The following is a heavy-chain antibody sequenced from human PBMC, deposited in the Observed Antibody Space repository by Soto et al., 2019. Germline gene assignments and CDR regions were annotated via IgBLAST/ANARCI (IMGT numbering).Heavy chain of an antibody. D-gene: IGHD5-12*01. CDR3: TTLRSGYESFDY. V-gene: IGHV3-15*01. CDR1: GLSFSNAW. J-gene: IGHJ4*02. Sequence: PGGSLRLSWAVSGLSFSNAWMSWVRQAPGKGLEWVGRVKSKTSGETTDYAAPVKGRFTISRDDSINTIYLQMNSLKTEDTAVYYCTTLRSGYESFDYWGQGTLVTVSS. CDR2: VKSKTSGETT.